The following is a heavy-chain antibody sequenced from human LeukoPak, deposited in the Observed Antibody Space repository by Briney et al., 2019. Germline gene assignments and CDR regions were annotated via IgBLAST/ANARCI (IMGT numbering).Heavy chain of an antibody. Sequence: PSETLSLTCTVSGGSISSGGYYWSWIRQPPGKGLEWIGYIYYSGSTNYNPSLKSRVTISVDTSKNQFSPKLSSVTAADTAVYYCARALRGSSWYLGFDPWGQGTLVTVSS. CDR3: ARALRGSSWYLGFDP. CDR2: IYYSGST. J-gene: IGHJ5*02. V-gene: IGHV4-61*08. CDR1: GGSISSGGYY. D-gene: IGHD6-13*01.